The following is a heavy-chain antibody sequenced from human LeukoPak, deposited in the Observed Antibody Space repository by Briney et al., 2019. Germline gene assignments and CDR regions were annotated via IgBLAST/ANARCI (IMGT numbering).Heavy chain of an antibody. CDR2: IRYDGTNK. J-gene: IGHJ6*03. V-gene: IGHV3-30*02. Sequence: GGSLRLSCAASRFIFCTYGTHWVRRAPGKGLEWVAFIRYDGTNKWYADSVKGRFTISRDNSKNMLYLQMNSLRAGDTAVYHCAKDRDYGDYPSADYYYMDVWGKGTTVTVSS. D-gene: IGHD4-17*01. CDR1: RFIFCTYG. CDR3: AKDRDYGDYPSADYYYMDV.